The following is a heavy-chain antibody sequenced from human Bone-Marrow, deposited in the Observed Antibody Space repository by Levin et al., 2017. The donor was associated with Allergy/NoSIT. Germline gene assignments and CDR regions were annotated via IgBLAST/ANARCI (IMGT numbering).Heavy chain of an antibody. Sequence: SETLSLTCNVSGVSINTAGYSWNWIRQRPGKGLEWIGHISYSGNTYFNPSLRGRLTIIVDTSKNQFILNLNSVSAADTAIYYCARDSVYGSGRFYLDSWGQGTLVTVSS. CDR2: ISYSGNT. V-gene: IGHV4-31*03. CDR3: ARDSVYGSGRFYLDS. CDR1: GVSINTAGYS. J-gene: IGHJ4*02. D-gene: IGHD3-10*01.